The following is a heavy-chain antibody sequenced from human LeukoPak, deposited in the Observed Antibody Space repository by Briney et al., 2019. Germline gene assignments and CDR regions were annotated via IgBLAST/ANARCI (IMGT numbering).Heavy chain of an antibody. Sequence: ASVKVSCKASGYTFTGYYMHWVRQAPGQGLEWMGRINPNSGGTNYAQKFQGRVTMTRDTSISTAYMELSRLRSDDTAVYYCAREKDIVVVVAATPPVYWGQGTLVTVSS. J-gene: IGHJ4*02. CDR2: INPNSGGT. V-gene: IGHV1-2*06. CDR3: AREKDIVVVVAATPPVY. D-gene: IGHD2-15*01. CDR1: GYTFTGYY.